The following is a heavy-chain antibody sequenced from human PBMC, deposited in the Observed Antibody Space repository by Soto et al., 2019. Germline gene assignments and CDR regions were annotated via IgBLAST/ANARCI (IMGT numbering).Heavy chain of an antibody. V-gene: IGHV4-34*01. Sequence: PSETLSLTCAVYGGSFSGYYWSWIRQPPGKGLEWIGEINHSGSTNYNPSLKSRVTISVDTSKNQFSLKLSSVTAADTAVYYCARGTVNYRFGELYYYYYMDVWGKGTTVTVSS. CDR2: INHSGST. D-gene: IGHD3-10*01. CDR3: ARGTVNYRFGELYYYYYMDV. CDR1: GGSFSGYY. J-gene: IGHJ6*03.